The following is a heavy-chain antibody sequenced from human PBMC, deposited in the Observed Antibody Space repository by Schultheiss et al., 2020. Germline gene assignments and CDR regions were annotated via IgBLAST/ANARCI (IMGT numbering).Heavy chain of an antibody. CDR2: ISSSGSTI. Sequence: WGSLRLSCAASGFTFSDYYMSWIRQAPGKGLEWVSYISSSGSTIYYADSVKGRFTISRDNAKNSLYLQMNSLRAEDTAVYYCASASGDSYYYYGMDVWGQGTTVTVSS. D-gene: IGHD7-27*01. V-gene: IGHV3-11*01. CDR3: ASASGDSYYYYGMDV. CDR1: GFTFSDYY. J-gene: IGHJ6*02.